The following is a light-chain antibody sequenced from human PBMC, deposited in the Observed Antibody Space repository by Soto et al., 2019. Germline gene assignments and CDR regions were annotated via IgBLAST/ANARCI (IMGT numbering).Light chain of an antibody. CDR1: QGISRW. CDR2: KAS. J-gene: IGKJ1*01. V-gene: IGKV1-12*01. CDR3: QQSYSIPWT. Sequence: DIQMTQSPSSVSASVGDRVTITCRASQGISRWLAWYQQKPGKAPKLLIYKASTLESGVPPRFSGSGSGTDFTLTISSLHPEDFATYYCQQSYSIPWTFGQGTKVDIK.